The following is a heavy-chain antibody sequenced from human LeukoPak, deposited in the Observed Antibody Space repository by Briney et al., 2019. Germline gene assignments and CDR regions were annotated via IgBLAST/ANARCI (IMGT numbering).Heavy chain of an antibody. V-gene: IGHV3-23*01. CDR2: ISGSGVRT. CDR3: ARGSRAIVATKFARGRYMDV. J-gene: IGHJ6*03. Sequence: GGSLRLSCAASGFTFRSHDMNWVRQAPGKGLEWVSHISGSGVRTYYADSVKGRFTISRDNSKNTLYLQMNSLRTEDTAVYYCARGSRAIVATKFARGRYMDVWGKGTTVTVSS. CDR1: GFTFRSHD. D-gene: IGHD5-12*01.